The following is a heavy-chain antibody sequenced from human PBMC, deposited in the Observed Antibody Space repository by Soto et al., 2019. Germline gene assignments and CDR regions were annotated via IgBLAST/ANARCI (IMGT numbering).Heavy chain of an antibody. CDR1: GGSISSGGYY. CDR2: IYLSGGT. Sequence: QVQLQESGPGLVKPSQTLSLTCTVSGGSISSGGYYWSWIRQHPGKGLEWIGYIYLSGGTNYNPSLRSRVTLSVDTSKNQSSLKLRAVTAADTAVYYCASFGRDSGRLSSMGYYNMDVWGKGTTVTVSS. CDR3: ASFGRDSGRLSSMGYYNMDV. V-gene: IGHV4-31*03. J-gene: IGHJ6*03. D-gene: IGHD2-15*01.